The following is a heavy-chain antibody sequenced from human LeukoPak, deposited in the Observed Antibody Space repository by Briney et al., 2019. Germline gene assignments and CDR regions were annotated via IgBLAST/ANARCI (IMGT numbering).Heavy chain of an antibody. J-gene: IGHJ4*02. CDR2: TSSSSSYI. CDR3: AKGPRRYDYGDTYYFDY. Sequence: PGGSLRLSCAASGFTFSSYSMNWVRQAPGKGLEWVSSTSSSSSYIYYADSVKGRFTISRDNAKNSLYLQMNSLRAEDTALYYCAKGPRRYDYGDTYYFDYWGQGTLVTVSS. CDR1: GFTFSSYS. D-gene: IGHD4-17*01. V-gene: IGHV3-21*04.